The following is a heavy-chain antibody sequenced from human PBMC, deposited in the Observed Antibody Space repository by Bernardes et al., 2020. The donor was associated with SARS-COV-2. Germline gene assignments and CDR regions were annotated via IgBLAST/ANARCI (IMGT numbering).Heavy chain of an antibody. CDR3: ARGGRSPNY. J-gene: IGHJ4*02. V-gene: IGHV3-7*01. CDR2: IKEDGSEK. D-gene: IGHD1-26*01. Sequence: GGSLIRSCAASGFTFSSYWMSWVRQAPGQGLEWVANIKEDGSEKYYVDSMKGRFTISRDNAKNSLYLQMNSLRAEDTAVYHCARGGRSPNYWGQGTLVTVSS. CDR1: GFTFSSYW.